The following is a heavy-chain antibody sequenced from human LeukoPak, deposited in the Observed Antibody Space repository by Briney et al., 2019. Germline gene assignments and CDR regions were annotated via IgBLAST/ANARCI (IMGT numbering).Heavy chain of an antibody. CDR2: ISYDGSNK. Sequence: GGSLRLSCAVSGFTFSSYAMHWVRQAPGKGLEWVAVISYDGSNKYYADSVKGRFTISRDNSKNTLYLQMNSLRAEDTAVYYCARDWNLTKRITIFGVVITRGAYGMDVWGQGTTVTVSS. V-gene: IGHV3-30-3*01. D-gene: IGHD3-3*01. J-gene: IGHJ6*02. CDR1: GFTFSSYA. CDR3: ARDWNLTKRITIFGVVITRGAYGMDV.